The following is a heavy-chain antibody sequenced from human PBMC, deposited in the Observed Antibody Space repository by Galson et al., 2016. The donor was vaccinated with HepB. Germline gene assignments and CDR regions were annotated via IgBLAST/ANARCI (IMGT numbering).Heavy chain of an antibody. D-gene: IGHD3-10*01. J-gene: IGHJ5*02. V-gene: IGHV4-38-2*02. CDR2: IYHSGST. CDR1: GDSISRRYY. Sequence: SETLSLTCSVSGDSISRRYYWGWIRQPPGKGLEWIGSIYHSGSTNYNSSLKSRVTISVDTSKNQFSLNLSSVTAADTAVYYCARENYYGSGSYYRLNWFDPWGQGTLVTVSS. CDR3: ARENYYGSGSYYRLNWFDP.